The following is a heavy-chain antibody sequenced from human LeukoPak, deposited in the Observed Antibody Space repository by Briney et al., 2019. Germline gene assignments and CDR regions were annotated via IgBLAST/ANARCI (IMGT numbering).Heavy chain of an antibody. D-gene: IGHD5-24*01. CDR1: GFTFDDYA. CDR2: ISGNSGSI. CDR3: AKDLEGGAFDI. J-gene: IGHJ3*02. Sequence: PGRSLRLSCAASGFTFDDYAMHWVRQAPGKGLEWVSGISGNSGSIGYADSVKGRFTISRDNAKNSLYLQMNSLRAEDTAVYYCAKDLEGGAFDIWGQGTMVTVSS. V-gene: IGHV3-9*01.